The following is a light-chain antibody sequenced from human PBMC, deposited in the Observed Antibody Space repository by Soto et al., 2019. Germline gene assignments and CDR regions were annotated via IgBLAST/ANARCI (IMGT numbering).Light chain of an antibody. CDR3: QQYDIYSGT. CDR2: DAS. Sequence: DIQMTQSPSTLSSSVGDRVTITCRASQSIGVWLAWYQKKPGRAPKLLIYDASNLQRGVPSRFSGSGSGTEFTLPISGLQPDDFATYYCQQYDIYSGTSGQGTKVEIK. J-gene: IGKJ1*01. CDR1: QSIGVW. V-gene: IGKV1-5*01.